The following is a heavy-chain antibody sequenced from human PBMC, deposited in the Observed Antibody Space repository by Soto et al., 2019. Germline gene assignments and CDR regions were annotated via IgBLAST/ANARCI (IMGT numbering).Heavy chain of an antibody. CDR2: IIPINGIP. CDR3: ATDHGGHSAYLDL. J-gene: IGHJ2*01. D-gene: IGHD2-21*02. V-gene: IGHV1-69*02. CDR1: GGTFSSYT. Sequence: QVQLVQSGAEVKKPGSSVKVSCKASGGTFSSYTISWVRQAPGQGLEWMGRIIPINGIPNYAQKFQGRVTITADKSTSIVYVELSSLRSEDTAVYYCATDHGGHSAYLDLWGRGTLVTVSS.